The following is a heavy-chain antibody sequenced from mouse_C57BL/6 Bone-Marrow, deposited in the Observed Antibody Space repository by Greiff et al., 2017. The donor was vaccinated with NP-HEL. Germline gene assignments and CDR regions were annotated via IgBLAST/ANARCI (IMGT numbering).Heavy chain of an antibody. J-gene: IGHJ4*01. CDR2: INPGSGGT. V-gene: IGHV1-54*01. D-gene: IGHD1-1*01. Sequence: QVQLQQSGAELVRPGTSVKVSCKASGYAFTNSLIEWVKQRPGQGLEWIGVINPGSGGTNYNEKFKGKATLTADKSSSTAYMQLSSLTSEDSAVYFCAIPYYYGSSYAMDYWGQGTSVTVSS. CDR3: AIPYYYGSSYAMDY. CDR1: GYAFTNSL.